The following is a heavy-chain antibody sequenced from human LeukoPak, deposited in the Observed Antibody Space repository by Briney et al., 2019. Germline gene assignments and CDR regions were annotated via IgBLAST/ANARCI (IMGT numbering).Heavy chain of an antibody. CDR1: GFTFTSYA. V-gene: IGHV3-23*01. CDR3: AKDREGIQLWSQTHYYFDY. Sequence: VGSLRLSCAAAGFTFTSYAMSWVRQAPGEGREWVSVISGSGGSTYYADSVKGRFTISRDNSKDTLHLQMNSLRAEDTAVYYCAKDREGIQLWSQTHYYFDYWGQGTLVTVSS. CDR2: ISGSGGST. D-gene: IGHD5-18*01. J-gene: IGHJ4*02.